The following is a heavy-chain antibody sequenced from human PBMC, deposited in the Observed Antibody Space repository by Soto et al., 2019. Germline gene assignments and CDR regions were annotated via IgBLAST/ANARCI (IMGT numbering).Heavy chain of an antibody. CDR3: AGGGVRGVITRTRDYYGMDV. D-gene: IGHD3-10*01. CDR1: GYSFNSYW. J-gene: IGHJ6*02. V-gene: IGHV5-51*01. CDR2: IYPGDSDT. Sequence: EVQLVQSGAEVKKPGESLKISCKGSGYSFNSYWIGWVRQMPGKGLEWMGIIYPGDSDTRYSPSFQGQVTISADKSISTAYLQWSSLKASDTAMYYCAGGGVRGVITRTRDYYGMDVWGQGTTVTVSS.